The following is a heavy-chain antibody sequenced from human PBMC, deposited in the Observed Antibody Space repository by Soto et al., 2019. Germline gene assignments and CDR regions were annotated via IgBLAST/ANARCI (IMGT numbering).Heavy chain of an antibody. D-gene: IGHD2-2*01. CDR2: INHSGST. Sequence: QVQLQQWGAGLLKPSETLSLTCAVYGGSFSGYYWSWIRQPPGKGLEWIGEINHSGSTNYNPSLKSRVTISVDTSKNQFSLKLSSVTAADTAVYYCARGLGQLLTRYFDLWGRGTLVTVSS. V-gene: IGHV4-34*01. CDR1: GGSFSGYY. CDR3: ARGLGQLLTRYFDL. J-gene: IGHJ2*01.